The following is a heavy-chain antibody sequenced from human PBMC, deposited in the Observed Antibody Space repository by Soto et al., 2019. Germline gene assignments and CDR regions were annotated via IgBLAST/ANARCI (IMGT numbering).Heavy chain of an antibody. CDR1: GFPFRSYA. CDR3: GKARYLLVDQPLYFES. D-gene: IGHD3-9*01. J-gene: IGHJ4*02. Sequence: EVQLLESGGGLVRPGGSLRLSCAASGFPFRSYAMGWVRQAPGTGLEWISVISGSGEITLYTDSVKGRFTISRDFSNNTLSLQMNSLRADDTAIYYCGKARYLLVDQPLYFESWGQGTLVTVSS. CDR2: ISGSGEIT. V-gene: IGHV3-23*01.